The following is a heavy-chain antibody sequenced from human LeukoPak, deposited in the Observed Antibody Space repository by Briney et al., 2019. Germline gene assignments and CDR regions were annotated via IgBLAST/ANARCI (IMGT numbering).Heavy chain of an antibody. V-gene: IGHV3-23*01. D-gene: IGHD3-10*01. Sequence: SGGSLRLSCAASGFTFSSYAMTWVRQAPGKGLEWVSTVGAGGRRTYYADSVRGRFTISRDNSKSTVYLQMNTLRAEDTAVYYCAKGLDYYGSGSYDHWGQGTLVTVSS. CDR2: VGAGGRRT. J-gene: IGHJ4*02. CDR3: AKGLDYYGSGSYDH. CDR1: GFTFSSYA.